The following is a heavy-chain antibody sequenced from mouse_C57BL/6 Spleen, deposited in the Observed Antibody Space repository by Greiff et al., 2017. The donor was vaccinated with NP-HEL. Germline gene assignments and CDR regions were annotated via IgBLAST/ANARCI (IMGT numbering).Heavy chain of an antibody. Sequence: QVQLKESGAELAKPGASVKLSCKASGYTFTSYWMHWVKQRPGQGLEWIGYINPSSGYTKYNQKFKDKATLTADKSSSTAYMQLSSLTYEDSAVYYCAKNDYDGEAWFAYWGQGTLVTVSA. CDR3: AKNDYDGEAWFAY. V-gene: IGHV1-7*01. D-gene: IGHD2-4*01. J-gene: IGHJ3*01. CDR1: GYTFTSYW. CDR2: INPSSGYT.